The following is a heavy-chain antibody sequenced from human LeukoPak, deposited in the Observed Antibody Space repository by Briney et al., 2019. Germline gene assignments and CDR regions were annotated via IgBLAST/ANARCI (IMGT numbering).Heavy chain of an antibody. CDR3: ARGRLLWTTEGEGAFDI. Sequence: PGRSLRLSCAASGFTFSSYAMHWVRQAPGKGLEWVAVISYDGSNKYYADSVKGRFTISRDNSKNTLYLQMNSLRAEDTAVYYCARGRLLWTTEGEGAFDIWGQGTMVTVSS. CDR2: ISYDGSNK. J-gene: IGHJ3*02. D-gene: IGHD4-17*01. V-gene: IGHV3-30-3*01. CDR1: GFTFSSYA.